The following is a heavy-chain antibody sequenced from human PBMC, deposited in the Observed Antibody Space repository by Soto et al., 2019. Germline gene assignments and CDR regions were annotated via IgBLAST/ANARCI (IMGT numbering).Heavy chain of an antibody. D-gene: IGHD3-3*01. Sequence: QVQLQQWGAGLLKPSETLSLTCAVYGGSFSGYYWSWIRQPPGKGLDCIGEMNHIGSTNYNPSLKSRVTISVDTSTKQFSLKMSSVTAADTDVYYCARGLYHYDFWSGSTPNWGPGTLVTVSS. CDR2: MNHIGST. J-gene: IGHJ4*01. CDR1: GGSFSGYY. V-gene: IGHV4-34*01. CDR3: ARGLYHYDFWSGSTPN.